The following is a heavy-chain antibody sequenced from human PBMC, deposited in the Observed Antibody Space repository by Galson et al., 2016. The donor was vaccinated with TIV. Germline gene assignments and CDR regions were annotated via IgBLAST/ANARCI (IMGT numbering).Heavy chain of an antibody. D-gene: IGHD5-18*01. CDR1: GYTFINHY. Sequence: SVKVSCKASGYTFINHYMHWVRQAPGQGLEWMGIINPSGGSTNYAQKFQGRVTMTRDTSTSTVYMALSSLRSEDTAVYYCARDAGYSYGRAFDYWGQGTLVTASS. J-gene: IGHJ4*02. CDR2: INPSGGST. V-gene: IGHV1-46*01. CDR3: ARDAGYSYGRAFDY.